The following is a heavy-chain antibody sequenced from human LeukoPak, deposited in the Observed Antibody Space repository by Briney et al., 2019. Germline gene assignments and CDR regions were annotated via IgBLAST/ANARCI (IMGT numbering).Heavy chain of an antibody. D-gene: IGHD3-9*01. CDR3: ARTSREYDSVTGYYILDVAFDI. CDR2: FYTSGST. V-gene: IGHV4-4*07. Sequence: SETLSLTCTVSGGSISSYYWSWIRQPAGKGLGWIGRFYTSGSTNYNPSLKSRATMSVDTSKNQFSLQLNSVTPEDTAVYYCARTSREYDSVTGYYILDVAFDIWGQGTMVTVS. CDR1: GGSISSYY. J-gene: IGHJ3*02.